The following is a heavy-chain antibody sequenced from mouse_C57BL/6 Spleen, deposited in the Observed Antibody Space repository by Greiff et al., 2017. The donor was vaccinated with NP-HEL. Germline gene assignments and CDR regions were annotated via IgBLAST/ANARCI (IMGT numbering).Heavy chain of an antibody. CDR1: GFSLTSYG. Sequence: QVQLKQSGPGLVQPSQSLSITCTVSGFSLTSYGVHWVRQSPGKGLEWLGVIWRGGSTDYNAAFMSRLSITKDNSKSQVFFKMNSLQADDPAIYYCAKGYEYDGGDYYAMDYWGQGTSVTVSS. CDR3: AKGYEYDGGDYYAMDY. V-gene: IGHV2-5*01. CDR2: IWRGGST. J-gene: IGHJ4*01. D-gene: IGHD2-4*01.